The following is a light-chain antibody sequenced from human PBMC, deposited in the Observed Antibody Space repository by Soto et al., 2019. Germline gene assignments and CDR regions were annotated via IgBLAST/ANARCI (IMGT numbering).Light chain of an antibody. J-gene: IGKJ1*01. V-gene: IGKV3-15*01. Sequence: EIVMTQSPATLSVSPGERATVSCRASQSVSSNLAWYQQKPGQAPRLLIYGASTRATGIPARFSGSGSGTDFTLTISSLQSEDFAVYYCQQYNNWPPGTFGQGTKVEIK. CDR1: QSVSSN. CDR2: GAS. CDR3: QQYNNWPPGT.